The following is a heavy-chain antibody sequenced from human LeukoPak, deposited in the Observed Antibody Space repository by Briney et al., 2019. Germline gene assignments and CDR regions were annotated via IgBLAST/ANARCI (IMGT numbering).Heavy chain of an antibody. D-gene: IGHD5-24*01. CDR2: LYHSGTT. J-gene: IGHJ5*02. CDR1: GYSISSPYY. Sequence: TPSETLSLTCTVSGYSISSPYYWGWIRQPPGKGLEWIGTLYHSGTTYYKPFLESRITMSIDTSKNQFSLSLRSVTAADTAVYYCASGKGYNSWAFRSDPWGQGTLVTVAS. V-gene: IGHV4-38-2*02. CDR3: ASGKGYNSWAFRSDP.